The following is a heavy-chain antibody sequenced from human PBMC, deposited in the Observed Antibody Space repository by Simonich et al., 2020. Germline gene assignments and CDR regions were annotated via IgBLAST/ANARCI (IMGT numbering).Heavy chain of an antibody. CDR3: ARGISSGWYWYFDL. V-gene: IGHV4-39*01. CDR1: GGSISSSSYY. D-gene: IGHD6-19*01. CDR2: IYYRGST. Sequence: QLQLQESGPGLVKPSETLSLTCTVSGGSISSSSYYWGWIRQPPGKGLEWIGSIYYRGSTYYNPSLKSRVTISVDTSKNQFSLKRSSVTAADTAVYYCARGISSGWYWYFDLWGRGTLVTVSS. J-gene: IGHJ2*01.